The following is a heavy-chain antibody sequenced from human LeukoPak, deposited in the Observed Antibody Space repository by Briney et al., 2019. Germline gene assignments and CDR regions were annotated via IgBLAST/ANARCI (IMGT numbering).Heavy chain of an antibody. V-gene: IGHV3-23*01. CDR2: IFPSGGEI. CDR1: EFTFSSYA. CDR3: ATYRQVLLPFES. D-gene: IGHD2-8*02. J-gene: IGHJ4*02. Sequence: GGSLRLSCAASEFTFSSYAMIWVRQPPGKGLEWVSSIFPSGGEIHYADSVRGRFTISRDNSKSTLSLQMNSLRAEDTAIYYCATYRQVLLPFESWGQGTLVTVSS.